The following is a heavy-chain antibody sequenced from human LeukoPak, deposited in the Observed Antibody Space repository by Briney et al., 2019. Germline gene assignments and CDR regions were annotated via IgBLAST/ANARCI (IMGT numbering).Heavy chain of an antibody. D-gene: IGHD3-22*01. Sequence: PSQTLSLTCTVSGGSINSGDYYWSWIRQPPGKGLEWIGYIYYSGSTYYNPSLKSRVTISVDTSKNQFSLKLSSVAAADTAVYYCARGYDSSGYYNYGMDVWGQGTTVTVSS. J-gene: IGHJ6*02. CDR1: GGSINSGDYY. V-gene: IGHV4-30-4*01. CDR3: ARGYDSSGYYNYGMDV. CDR2: IYYSGST.